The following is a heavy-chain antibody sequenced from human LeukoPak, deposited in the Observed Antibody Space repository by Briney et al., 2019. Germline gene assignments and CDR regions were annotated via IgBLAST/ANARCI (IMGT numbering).Heavy chain of an antibody. Sequence: AVTVSCQACRGTFRRYAISWVGQAPGQRLEGMGRIFPILGIAKYAQKYQGRVTITADKSTSTAYMELSSLRSEDTVVYYCARDVYYDFWSGYYNFDYWGQGTLVTVPS. V-gene: IGHV1-69*04. CDR2: IFPILGIA. CDR3: ARDVYYDFWSGYYNFDY. J-gene: IGHJ4*02. D-gene: IGHD3-3*01. CDR1: RGTFRRYA.